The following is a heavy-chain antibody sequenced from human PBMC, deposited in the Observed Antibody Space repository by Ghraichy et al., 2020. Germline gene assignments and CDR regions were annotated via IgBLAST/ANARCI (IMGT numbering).Heavy chain of an antibody. D-gene: IGHD3-10*01. V-gene: IGHV1-24*01. CDR3: AAGVIPEMPTVFTFYFDY. J-gene: IGHJ4*02. Sequence: ASVKVSCKVSGYGVTELFIHWVRQVPGKGLEWMGGYDHDTGKKIYAQKFQGRLTMTEDAHSGTAYMDLRSLKSEDTAVYVCAAGVIPEMPTVFTFYFDYWGLGSLVTVSS. CDR2: YDHDTGKK. CDR1: GYGVTELF.